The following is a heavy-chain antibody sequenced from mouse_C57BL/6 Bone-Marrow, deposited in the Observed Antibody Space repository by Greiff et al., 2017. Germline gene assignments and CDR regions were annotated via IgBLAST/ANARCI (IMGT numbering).Heavy chain of an antibody. J-gene: IGHJ1*03. CDR2: INPNNGGP. V-gene: IGHV1-22*01. CDR1: GYPFTDYN. Sequence: VQLQQSGPELVQPGASVTMSCKASGYPFTDYNMHWVKQSHGKSLAWIGSINPNNGGPSYNQKFKGKATLTVNKSSSTAYMELRSLTSEDSAVYYCARGWLLHWYCDVWGTGTTVTVSS. D-gene: IGHD2-3*01. CDR3: ARGWLLHWYCDV.